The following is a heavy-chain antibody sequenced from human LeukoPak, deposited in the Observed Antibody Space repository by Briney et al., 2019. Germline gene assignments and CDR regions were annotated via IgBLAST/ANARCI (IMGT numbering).Heavy chain of an antibody. D-gene: IGHD1-26*01. CDR1: GFTFSNYA. Sequence: PGGSLRLSCAASGFTFSNYAMHWVRQAPGKGLEWVAVISYDGSNKYYADSVKGRFTISRDNSKNTLYLQMNSLRAEDTAVYYCARVNVGFDYWGQGTLVTVSS. J-gene: IGHJ4*02. V-gene: IGHV3-30-3*01. CDR3: ARVNVGFDY. CDR2: ISYDGSNK.